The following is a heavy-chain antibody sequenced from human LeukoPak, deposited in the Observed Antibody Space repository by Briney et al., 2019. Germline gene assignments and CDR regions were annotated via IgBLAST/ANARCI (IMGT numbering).Heavy chain of an antibody. CDR2: IYDSGRT. V-gene: IGHV4-61*08. Sequence: PSETLSLTCTVSGDSISSGGNYWSWVRQPPGRGLEWIGYIYDSGRTYYSPSLKSRVTMSVDTSKNQFSLKLSSVTAADTAVYYCARAGANRQWLATYYYGMDVWGQGTTVTVSS. CDR1: GDSISSGGNY. CDR3: ARAGANRQWLATYYYGMDV. J-gene: IGHJ6*02. D-gene: IGHD6-19*01.